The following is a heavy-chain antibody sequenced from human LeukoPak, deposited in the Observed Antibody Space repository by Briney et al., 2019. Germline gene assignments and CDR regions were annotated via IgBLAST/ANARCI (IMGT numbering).Heavy chain of an antibody. Sequence: SETLSLTCTVSGGSISSGGYYWSWIRQPPGKGLEWIGYIYHSGSTYYNPSLKSRVTISVDRSKNQFSLKLSSVTAADTAVYYCARRKPLSRGIAAAGTIDYWGQGTLVTVSS. CDR2: IYHSGST. CDR3: ARRKPLSRGIAAAGTIDY. J-gene: IGHJ4*02. D-gene: IGHD6-13*01. V-gene: IGHV4-30-2*01. CDR1: GGSISSGGYY.